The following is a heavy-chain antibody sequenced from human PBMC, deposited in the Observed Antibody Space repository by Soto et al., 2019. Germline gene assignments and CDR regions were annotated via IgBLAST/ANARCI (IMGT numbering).Heavy chain of an antibody. V-gene: IGHV6-1*01. J-gene: IGHJ4*02. D-gene: IGHD1-26*01. CDR2: TYYRSKLYS. CDR3: ASAKGATAWFDY. Sequence: QVQLQQSGPGLVTPSQTLSLTCAISGDSISSNSAAWNWIRQSPSRGLEWLGRTYYRSKLYSDYAVSVKSRITSNPDTSKIQFSLQLNSVGPEDTAVYYCASAKGATAWFDYWGQGALVTVSS. CDR1: GDSISSNSAA.